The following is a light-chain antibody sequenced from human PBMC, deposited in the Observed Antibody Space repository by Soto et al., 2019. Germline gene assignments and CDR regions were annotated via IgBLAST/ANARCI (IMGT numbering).Light chain of an antibody. V-gene: IGKV3-20*01. J-gene: IGKJ2*01. CDR2: RIS. Sequence: EIVLTHSPGTLSLSPGDGASLSCRASQSGPNSLLAWYRQTPGQAPSLLIYRISTRATGVPDRFSGSASGTDFTLTISRLESEDFAVYYCQQYGSSPYTFGQGTKVDIK. CDR1: QSGPNSL. CDR3: QQYGSSPYT.